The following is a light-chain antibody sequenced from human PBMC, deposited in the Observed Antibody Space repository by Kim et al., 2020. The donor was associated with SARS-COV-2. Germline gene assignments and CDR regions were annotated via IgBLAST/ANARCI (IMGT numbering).Light chain of an antibody. CDR1: KLGDKY. CDR3: QAWDSSIVV. Sequence: SVSPGQTASITCSGDKLGDKYACWYQQKPGQSPVLVIHRDTKRPSGIPERFSGSNSGNTATLTISGTQAMDEADYYCQAWDSSIVVFGGGTQLTVL. CDR2: RDT. V-gene: IGLV3-1*01. J-gene: IGLJ2*01.